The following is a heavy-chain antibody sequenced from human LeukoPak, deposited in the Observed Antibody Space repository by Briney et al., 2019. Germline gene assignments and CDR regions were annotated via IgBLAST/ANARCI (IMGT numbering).Heavy chain of an antibody. CDR3: ARAPLGYCSSTSCLFPDY. V-gene: IGHV3-30*04. CDR1: GFTFSSYA. J-gene: IGHJ4*02. Sequence: GGSLRLSCAASGFTFSSYAMHWVRQAPGKGLEWVAVISYDGSNKYYADSVKGRFTISRDNSKNTLYLQMNSLRAEDTAAYYCARAPLGYCSSTSCLFPDYWGQGTLVTVSS. CDR2: ISYDGSNK. D-gene: IGHD2-2*01.